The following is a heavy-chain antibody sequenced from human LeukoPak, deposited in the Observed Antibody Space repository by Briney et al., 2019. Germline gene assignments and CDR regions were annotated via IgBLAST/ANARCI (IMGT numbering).Heavy chain of an antibody. Sequence: GGSLRLSCAASGFTFSSYAMSWVRQAPGKGLEGVSAISGSGGGTYYAGSVKGRFTISRDNPKNTLYLQMNSLRAEDTAVYYCARVDILGVPAAINYFDYWGQGTLVTVSS. CDR1: GFTFSSYA. CDR3: ARVDILGVPAAINYFDY. CDR2: ISGSGGGT. J-gene: IGHJ4*02. D-gene: IGHD2-2*01. V-gene: IGHV3-23*01.